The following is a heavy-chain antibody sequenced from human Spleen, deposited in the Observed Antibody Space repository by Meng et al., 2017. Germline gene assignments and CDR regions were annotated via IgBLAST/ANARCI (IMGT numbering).Heavy chain of an antibody. CDR1: GYTFTNDA. CDR3: ARTPDGEIAVAGTSPFDP. J-gene: IGHJ5*02. V-gene: IGHV1-18*01. D-gene: IGHD6-19*01. Sequence: QGQLVQSGAEVKKPGASVKGSFKASGYTFTNDAISWVRQAPRQGLEWMGWISVYNGNTNYAQKLQGRVTMTTDTSTSTAYMELRSLRSDDTAVYYCARTPDGEIAVAGTSPFDPWGQGTLVTVSS. CDR2: ISVYNGNT.